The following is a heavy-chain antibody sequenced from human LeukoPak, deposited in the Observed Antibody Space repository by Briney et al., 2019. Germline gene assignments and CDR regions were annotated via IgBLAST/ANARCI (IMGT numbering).Heavy chain of an antibody. Sequence: GGSLRLSCAASGFTVSSNYMSWVRQAPGKGLEWVSVIYSGGSTYYADSVKGRFTISRDNSKNTLYLQMNSLRAEDTAVYYCARLVSQQLAFYYFDYWGQGTLVTVSS. J-gene: IGHJ4*02. V-gene: IGHV3-53*01. CDR3: ARLVSQQLAFYYFDY. D-gene: IGHD6-13*01. CDR1: GFTVSSNY. CDR2: IYSGGST.